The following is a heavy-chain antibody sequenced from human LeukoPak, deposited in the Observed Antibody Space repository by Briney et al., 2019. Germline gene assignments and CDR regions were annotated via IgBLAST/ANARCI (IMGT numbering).Heavy chain of an antibody. CDR2: INHSGST. CDR1: GGSLSGYY. D-gene: IGHD2-15*01. J-gene: IGHJ4*02. V-gene: IGHV4-34*01. CDR3: ARLAVTSGEDDY. Sequence: SETLSLTCAVYGGSLSGYYWSWIRQPPGKGLEWIGEINHSGSTNYSPSLKSRVTISVDTSKNQFSLKLSSVTAADTAVYYCARLAVTSGEDDYWGQGALVTVSS.